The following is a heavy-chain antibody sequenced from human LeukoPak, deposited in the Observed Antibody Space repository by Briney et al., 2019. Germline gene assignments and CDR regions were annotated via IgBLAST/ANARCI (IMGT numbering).Heavy chain of an antibody. J-gene: IGHJ4*02. D-gene: IGHD6-19*01. CDR3: ARQDPSFRYSSGGIPAYFDY. V-gene: IGHV4-39*01. CDR2: IYYSGST. Sequence: PSETLSLTCTVSGGSISSSTYYWGWIRQPPGKGLEWIGNIYYSGSTYYNPSLKSRVTISVDTSKNQFSLKLSSVTAADTAVYYCARQDPSFRYSSGGIPAYFDYWGQGTLVTVSP. CDR1: GGSISSSTYY.